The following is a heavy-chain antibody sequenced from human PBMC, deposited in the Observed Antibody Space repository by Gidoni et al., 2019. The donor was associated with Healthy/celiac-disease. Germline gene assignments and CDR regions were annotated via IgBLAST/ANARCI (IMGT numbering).Heavy chain of an antibody. V-gene: IGHV4-39*01. CDR1: GGSLSSSSYY. CDR2: IYYSGST. J-gene: IGHJ4*02. CDR3: ARQTKYYGSGSYPRPVDY. D-gene: IGHD3-10*01. Sequence: QLQLQESGPGLVQPSATMSLTCTVSGGSLSSSSYYWGWIRQPPGKGLEWIGSIYYSGSTYYNPSLKSRVTISVDTSKNQFSLKLSSVTAADTAVYYCARQTKYYGSGSYPRPVDYWGQGTLVTVSS.